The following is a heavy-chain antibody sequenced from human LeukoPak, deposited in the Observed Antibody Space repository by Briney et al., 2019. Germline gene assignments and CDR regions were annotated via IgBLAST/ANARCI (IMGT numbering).Heavy chain of an antibody. V-gene: IGHV4-59*12. CDR1: GGSISSYY. CDR3: ARGYCSSTSCSYGMDV. CDR2: IYYSGST. Sequence: ETLSLTCTVSGGSISSYYWSWIRQPPGKGLEWIGYIYYSGSTYYNPSLKSRVTISVDTSKNQFSLKLSSVTAADTAVYYCARGYCSSTSCSYGMDVWGQGTTVTVSS. J-gene: IGHJ6*02. D-gene: IGHD2-2*01.